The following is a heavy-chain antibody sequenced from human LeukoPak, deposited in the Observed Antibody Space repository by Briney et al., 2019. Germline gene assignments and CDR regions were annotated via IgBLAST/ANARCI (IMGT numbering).Heavy chain of an antibody. J-gene: IGHJ4*02. CDR2: ISGSGGST. D-gene: IGHD4-23*01. CDR3: AKDRDGGNFFFDY. CDR1: GFTFSSYA. Sequence: GGSLRLSCAASGFTFSSYAMSWVRQAPGKGLEWVSAISGSGGSTYYADSVKGRFTISRDNPKNTLYLQMNSLRVEDTAVYYCAKDRDGGNFFFDYWGLGTLATVSS. V-gene: IGHV3-23*01.